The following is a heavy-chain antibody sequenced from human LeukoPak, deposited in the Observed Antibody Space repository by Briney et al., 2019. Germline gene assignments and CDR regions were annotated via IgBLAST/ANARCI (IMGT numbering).Heavy chain of an antibody. CDR1: GGTFSSYA. J-gene: IGHJ6*02. CDR2: IIPIFGTA. D-gene: IGHD3-10*01. Sequence: AVSVKVSCKASGGTFSSYAISWVRQAPGQGLEWMGGIIPIFGTANYAQKFQGRVTITADESTSTAYMGLSSLRSEDTAVYYCARSSITMVRGVIAWGNFYYYGMDVWGQGTTVTVSS. CDR3: ARSSITMVRGVIAWGNFYYYGMDV. V-gene: IGHV1-69*13.